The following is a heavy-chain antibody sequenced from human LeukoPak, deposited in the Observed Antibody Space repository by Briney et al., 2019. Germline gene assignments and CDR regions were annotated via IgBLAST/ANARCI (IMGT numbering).Heavy chain of an antibody. CDR2: IDRSGYTT. CDR1: GFTFSSYE. CDR3: ARAKGSYYDAFDI. Sequence: GGSLRLSCAASGFTFSSYEMNWVRQAPGKGLEWVSYIDRSGYTTYYADSAKGRFTISRDNSKNTLYVQMNSLRAEDTAVYYCARAKGSYYDAFDIWGQGTMVTVSS. D-gene: IGHD1-26*01. J-gene: IGHJ3*02. V-gene: IGHV3-48*03.